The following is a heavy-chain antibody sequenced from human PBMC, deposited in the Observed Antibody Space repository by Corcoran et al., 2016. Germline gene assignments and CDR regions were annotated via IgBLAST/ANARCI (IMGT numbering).Heavy chain of an antibody. V-gene: IGHV4-38-2*02. CDR2: IYHTGTP. Sequence: QVQLQESGPGLVRPSETLSITCIVSGYSISSGSNWGWIRQSPRKVLEWIGTIYHTGTPYYNPSLKSRVSISVDTSKNQLSLKLSSVSAADTAVYYCRWPYSSSSRGSFDIWGQGTTVTVSS. CDR1: GYSISSGSN. CDR3: RWPYSSSSRGSFDI. J-gene: IGHJ3*02. D-gene: IGHD6-6*01.